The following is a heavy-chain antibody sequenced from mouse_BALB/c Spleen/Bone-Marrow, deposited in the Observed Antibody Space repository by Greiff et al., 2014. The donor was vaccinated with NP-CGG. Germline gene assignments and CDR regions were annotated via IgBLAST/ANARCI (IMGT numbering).Heavy chain of an antibody. D-gene: IGHD2-3*01. CDR1: GFAFSSYD. CDR3: TRHGGYYPYYYAMDY. CDR2: ISHGGGTT. Sequence: VQLQQSGGGLVEPGGSLKLSCAASGFAFSSYDMSWVRQTPEKRLEWVAYISHGGGTTYYSDTVKGRFTISRDNAKNTLYLQMSSLKSEDTAIYYCTRHGGYYPYYYAMDYWGQGTSVTVSS. V-gene: IGHV5-12-1*01. J-gene: IGHJ4*01.